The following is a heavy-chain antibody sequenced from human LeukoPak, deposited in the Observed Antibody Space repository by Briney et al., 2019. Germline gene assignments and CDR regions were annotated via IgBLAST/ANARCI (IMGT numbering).Heavy chain of an antibody. J-gene: IGHJ3*02. Sequence: KSSETLSLTCTVSGGSISSYYWSWIRQPAGKGLGWIGRIYTSGSTNYNPSLKSRVTMSVDTSKNQFSLKLSSVTAADTAVYYCARDLGIWNYVRPLYAFDIWGQGTMVTVSS. CDR3: ARDLGIWNYVRPLYAFDI. D-gene: IGHD1-7*01. CDR2: IYTSGST. V-gene: IGHV4-4*07. CDR1: GGSISSYY.